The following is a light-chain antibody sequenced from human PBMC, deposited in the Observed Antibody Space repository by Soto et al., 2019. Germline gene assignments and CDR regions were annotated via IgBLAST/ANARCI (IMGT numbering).Light chain of an antibody. CDR1: SSDVGGHDY. V-gene: IGLV2-14*01. CDR3: SSFTSTNTWV. J-gene: IGLJ3*02. CDR2: EAF. Sequence: QSALTQVASVSGSPGQSITISCTATSSDVGGHDYVSWYLQHPGKAPKLLIYEAFNRPSGVSDRFSGSKSGSTASLTISGLQAEDEGDYYCSSFTSTNTWVFGGGIKLTVL.